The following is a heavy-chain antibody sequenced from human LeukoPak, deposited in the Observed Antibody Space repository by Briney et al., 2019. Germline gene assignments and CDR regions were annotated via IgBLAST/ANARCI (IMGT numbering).Heavy chain of an antibody. J-gene: IGHJ3*02. CDR1: GFTFSSYA. CDR3: AKSSRAWTNAFGI. V-gene: IGHV3-23*01. Sequence: GGSLRLSCAASGFTFSSYAMSWVRQAPGKGLEWVSAISGSGGSTYHADSVKGRFTISRDNSKNTLYLQMNSLRAEDTAVYYCAKSSRAWTNAFGIWGQGTMVTVSS. D-gene: IGHD1-1*01. CDR2: ISGSGGST.